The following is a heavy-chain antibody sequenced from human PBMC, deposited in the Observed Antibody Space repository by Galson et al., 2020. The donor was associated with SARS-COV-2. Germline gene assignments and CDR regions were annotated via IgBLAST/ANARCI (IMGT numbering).Heavy chain of an antibody. V-gene: IGHV4-31*03. J-gene: IGHJ2*01. CDR2: IYNSGST. CDR3: ARDVAAAGIYGYFDR. CDR1: GGSISSGGYY. Sequence: ASETLSLTCPVSGGSISSGGYYWTWIRQHPGKGLEWIGYIYNSGSTFYNPSLKSRVTISVDTSKNQFSLKLISVTAADTAVYYCARDVAAAGIYGYFDRWGRGTLVTVSS. D-gene: IGHD6-13*01.